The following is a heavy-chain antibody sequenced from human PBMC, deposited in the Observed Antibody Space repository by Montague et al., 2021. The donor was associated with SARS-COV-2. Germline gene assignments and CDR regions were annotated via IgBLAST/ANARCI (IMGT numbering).Heavy chain of an antibody. CDR2: TYYRLKWNN. J-gene: IGHJ6*02. CDR1: GDSVAGNRAT. V-gene: IGHV6-1*01. D-gene: IGHD2-15*01. Sequence: CAISGDSVAGNRATRKWDKHSPSSDPHRLVMTYYRLKWNNDYAVSVRGRVTINPDTSKNQFSLQPNSVTPEDTAIYYCTGGGEGNYNVMDVWGQGTTVTVSS. CDR3: TGGGEGNYNVMDV.